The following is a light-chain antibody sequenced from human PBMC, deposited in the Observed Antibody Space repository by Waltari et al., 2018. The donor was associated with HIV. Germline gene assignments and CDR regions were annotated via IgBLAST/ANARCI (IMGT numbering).Light chain of an antibody. CDR2: WAS. V-gene: IGKV4-1*01. CDR1: QSVLYSSNNKNY. Sequence: IVMTQSPDSLAVSLGERATIHCKSSQSVLYSSNNKNYLAWYQQKPGQPPKLLIYWASTRESGVPDRFSGSGSGTDFTLTISNLQAEDVAVYYCQQYYTTPRTFGQGTKVEIK. J-gene: IGKJ1*01. CDR3: QQYYTTPRT.